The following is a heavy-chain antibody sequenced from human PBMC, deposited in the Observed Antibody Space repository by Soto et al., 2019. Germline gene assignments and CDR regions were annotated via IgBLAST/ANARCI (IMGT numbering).Heavy chain of an antibody. Sequence: GGSLRLSCSASGFTVSSKYMSWVRQAPGKGLEWVSVIYSDGSTYYADSVKGRFTISRDNSKNTLYLQMNSLRAEDTAVYYCATERGPTYYFDYWGQGTLVTVSS. V-gene: IGHV3-53*01. CDR2: IYSDGST. CDR3: ATERGPTYYFDY. D-gene: IGHD2-21*01. CDR1: GFTVSSKY. J-gene: IGHJ4*02.